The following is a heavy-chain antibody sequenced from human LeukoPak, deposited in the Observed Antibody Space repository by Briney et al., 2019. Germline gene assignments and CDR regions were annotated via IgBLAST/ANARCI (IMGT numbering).Heavy chain of an antibody. V-gene: IGHV4-4*07. CDR1: GGSINTYY. CDR3: ATKHQWSDGFDI. CDR2: IYDSGSA. Sequence: SETLSLTFTVSGGSINTYYWNWLRQPAGKRLEWIGRIYDSGSANYNPSLMSRVTMSADTSKKQYSLRLTSVTAADTAVYYCATKHQWSDGFDIWGQGTRVTVSS. D-gene: IGHD2-8*01. J-gene: IGHJ3*02.